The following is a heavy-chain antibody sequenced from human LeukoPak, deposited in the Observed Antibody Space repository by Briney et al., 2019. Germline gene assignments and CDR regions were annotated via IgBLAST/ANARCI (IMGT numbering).Heavy chain of an antibody. V-gene: IGHV4-34*01. J-gene: IGHJ5*02. CDR1: GGSFSSYY. CDR3: ARREFSMVRGVANWFDP. D-gene: IGHD3-10*01. Sequence: SETLSLTCAVYGGSFSSYYWSWIRQPPGKGLEWIGEINHSGSINYNPSLKSRVTISLDTSKNQFSLKLSSVTAADTAVYYCARREFSMVRGVANWFDPWGQGTLVTVSS. CDR2: INHSGSI.